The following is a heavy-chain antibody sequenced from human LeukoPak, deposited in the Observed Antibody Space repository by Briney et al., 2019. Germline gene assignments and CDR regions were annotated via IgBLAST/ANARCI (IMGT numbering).Heavy chain of an antibody. Sequence: SETLSLTCTVSGGSITTTTYYWGWIRQPPGKGLEWIGYIYYSGSTNYNPSLKSRVTISVDTSKNQFSLKLSSVTAADTAVYYCARRSLSWFDPWGQGTLVTVSS. V-gene: IGHV4-61*05. CDR1: GGSITTTTYY. J-gene: IGHJ5*02. CDR2: IYYSGST. CDR3: ARRSLSWFDP. D-gene: IGHD5-24*01.